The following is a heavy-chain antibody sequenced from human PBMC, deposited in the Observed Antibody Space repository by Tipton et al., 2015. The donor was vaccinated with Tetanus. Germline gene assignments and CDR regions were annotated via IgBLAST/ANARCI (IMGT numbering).Heavy chain of an antibody. Sequence: TLSLTCSVSGDSGSRHYWTWIRQHPGKGLEWIGNIYHRGSTYYNPSLKSRVTISVDTSKNQFSLKLSSVTAADTAVYYCARDPAVLRFLEWLPDWYFALWGRGTLVTVSS. CDR2: IYHRGST. V-gene: IGHV4-31*03. CDR3: ARDPAVLRFLEWLPDWYFAL. CDR1: GDSGSRHY. J-gene: IGHJ2*01. D-gene: IGHD3-3*01.